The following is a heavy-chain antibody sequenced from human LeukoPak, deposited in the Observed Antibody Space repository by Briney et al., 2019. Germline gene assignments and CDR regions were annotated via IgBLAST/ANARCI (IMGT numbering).Heavy chain of an antibody. J-gene: IGHJ4*02. CDR2: INSDGSWT. V-gene: IGHV3-74*01. D-gene: IGHD3-10*01. Sequence: GGSLRLSCAASGNYWMHWVRQAPGKGLVWVSHINSDGSWTSYADSVKGRFTISKDNAKNTVYLQMNNLRAEDTAVYYCARDGWFGELSAFDYWGQGTLVTVSS. CDR3: ARDGWFGELSAFDY. CDR1: GNYW.